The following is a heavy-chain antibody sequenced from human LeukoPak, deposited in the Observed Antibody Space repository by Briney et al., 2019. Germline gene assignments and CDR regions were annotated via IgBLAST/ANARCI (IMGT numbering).Heavy chain of an antibody. CDR2: IYYGGSTK. J-gene: IGHJ4*02. CDR3: ARDLAPANSGDREPLDS. D-gene: IGHD4-17*01. Sequence: PGRSLRLSCAASGFTFSSYGMNWVRQAPGKGLEWVADIYYGGSTKYYADSVMGRFTISRDNTKNWLYLQMNSLRPEATALYYCARDLAPANSGDREPLDSWGQGTLVTVSS. CDR1: GFTFSSYG. V-gene: IGHV3-30*13.